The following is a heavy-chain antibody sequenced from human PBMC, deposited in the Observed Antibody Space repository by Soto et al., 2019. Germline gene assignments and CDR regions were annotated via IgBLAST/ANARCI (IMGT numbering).Heavy chain of an antibody. D-gene: IGHD5-12*01. Sequence: SGPTLVNPTQTLTLTCTFSGFSLSTSGMCVSWIRQPPGKALEWLARIDWDDDKYYSTSLKTRLTISKDTSKNQVVLTMTNMEPVDTATYYCARISDTGGFFDYWGQGTLVTAPQ. J-gene: IGHJ4*02. V-gene: IGHV2-70*11. CDR2: IDWDDDK. CDR1: GFSLSTSGMC. CDR3: ARISDTGGFFDY.